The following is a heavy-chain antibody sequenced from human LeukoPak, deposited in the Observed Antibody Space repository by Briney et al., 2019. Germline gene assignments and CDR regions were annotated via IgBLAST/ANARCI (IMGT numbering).Heavy chain of an antibody. CDR3: ARGTIPSLTGFRFRSRPLDY. Sequence: PSETLSLTCAVYGGSFSGYYWSWIRQPPGKGLEWIGEINHSGSTNYNPSLKSRVTISVDTSKNQFSLKLSSVTAADTAVYYCARGTIPSLTGFRFRSRPLDYWGQGTLVTVSS. CDR2: INHSGST. CDR1: GGSFSGYY. V-gene: IGHV4-34*01. D-gene: IGHD3-9*01. J-gene: IGHJ4*02.